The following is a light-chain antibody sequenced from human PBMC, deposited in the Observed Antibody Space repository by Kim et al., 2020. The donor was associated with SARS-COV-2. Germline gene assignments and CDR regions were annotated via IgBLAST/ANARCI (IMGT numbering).Light chain of an antibody. V-gene: IGKV3-20*01. J-gene: IGKJ2*01. CDR3: QQYGTSYT. CDR1: QSVSSSY. Sequence: SLSPGERATLSCRASQSVSSSYLAWFQQKPGQAPRLLIYGASTRATGIPDRFRGSGSGTDFTLTISRLEPEDFAVYYCQQYGTSYTFGQGTKLEI. CDR2: GAS.